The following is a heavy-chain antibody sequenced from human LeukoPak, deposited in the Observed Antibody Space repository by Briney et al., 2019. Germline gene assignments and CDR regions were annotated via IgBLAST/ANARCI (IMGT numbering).Heavy chain of an antibody. V-gene: IGHV4-59*01. J-gene: IGHJ4*02. D-gene: IGHD6-19*01. CDR2: IYYSGST. Sequence: SETLSLTCTVSGGSISSYYWSWIRQPPGKGLEWIGYIYYSGSTNYNPSLRSRVTISVDTSKNQFSLRLSSVTAADTAVYYCARSRGFSGIAVAGPYYFDYWGQGTLVTVSS. CDR1: GGSISSYY. CDR3: ARSRGFSGIAVAGPYYFDY.